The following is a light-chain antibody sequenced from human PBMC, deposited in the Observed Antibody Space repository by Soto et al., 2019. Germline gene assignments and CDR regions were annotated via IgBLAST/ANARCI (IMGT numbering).Light chain of an antibody. CDR3: QQRSNWPYLT. CDR2: DAS. CDR1: QSVSGY. V-gene: IGKV3-11*01. J-gene: IGKJ4*01. Sequence: EIVLTQSPDTLSLSPGERATLSCRASQSVSGYLGWYQQKPGQAPRLLIYDASNRAYGVPARFRGSGSGTNFTLTIASLEPDDFAVYYCQQRSNWPYLTFGGGTQVEIK.